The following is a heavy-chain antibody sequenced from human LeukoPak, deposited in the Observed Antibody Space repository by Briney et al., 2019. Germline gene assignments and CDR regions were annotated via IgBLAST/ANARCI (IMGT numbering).Heavy chain of an antibody. V-gene: IGHV3-15*01. CDR3: TTEYYCDSPGIFGY. Sequence: GGSLRLSCTTSGFTFSNGWMSWVRQAPGKGLEWVGRIKKKTDGGTTDYAAPVKGRFTISRDDSKNTLYLQMNSLTTEDTAIYYCTTEYYCDSPGIFGYWGQGTLVTVSS. D-gene: IGHD3-22*01. CDR1: GFTFSNGW. CDR2: IKKKTDGGTT. J-gene: IGHJ4*02.